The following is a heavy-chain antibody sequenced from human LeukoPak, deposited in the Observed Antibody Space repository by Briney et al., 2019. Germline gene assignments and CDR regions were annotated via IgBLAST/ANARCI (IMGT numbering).Heavy chain of an antibody. Sequence: GESLNISRKGSGYSFTSYWVGWVRQMPGKGLEWMGIICPGDSDTRYSPSFQGQVTISADKSISTAYLQWSSLKASDTAMYYCARAHSSRNWFDPWGQGTLVTVSS. CDR1: GYSFTSYW. V-gene: IGHV5-51*01. CDR3: ARAHSSRNWFDP. D-gene: IGHD6-13*01. J-gene: IGHJ5*02. CDR2: ICPGDSDT.